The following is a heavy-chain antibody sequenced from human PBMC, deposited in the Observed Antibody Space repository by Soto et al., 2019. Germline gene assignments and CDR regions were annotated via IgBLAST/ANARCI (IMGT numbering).Heavy chain of an antibody. D-gene: IGHD3-9*01. V-gene: IGHV4-39*01. Sequence: QLQLQESGPGLVKPSETLSLTCTVSGGSISSSSYYWGWIRQPPGKGLEWIGSIYYSGSTYYNPSLKSRATIAVDTSKNQFSLKLSSVTAADTAVYYCARHAGPDVLRYFDWLPYFDYWGQGTLVTVSS. J-gene: IGHJ4*02. CDR1: GGSISSSSYY. CDR3: ARHAGPDVLRYFDWLPYFDY. CDR2: IYYSGST.